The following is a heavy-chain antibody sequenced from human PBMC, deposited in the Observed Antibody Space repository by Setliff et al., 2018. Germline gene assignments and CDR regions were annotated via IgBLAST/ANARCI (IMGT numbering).Heavy chain of an antibody. CDR3: VRGRNVAARLLDS. J-gene: IGHJ4*02. CDR1: GGSMITNDYF. V-gene: IGHV4-39*07. Sequence: SETLSLTCTVSGGSMITNDYFWGWIRQPPGTGLEWIGSIYYSGDTYYNPSLKSRATVSVDTSKNQFSLKVTSVTAADTSVYFCVRGRNVAARLLDSWGQGTLVTVSS. CDR2: IYYSGDT. D-gene: IGHD6-6*01.